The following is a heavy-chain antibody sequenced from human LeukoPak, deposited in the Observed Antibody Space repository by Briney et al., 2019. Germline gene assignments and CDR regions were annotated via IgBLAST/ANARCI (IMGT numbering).Heavy chain of an antibody. D-gene: IGHD5-24*01. CDR2: INPNSGGT. V-gene: IGHV1-2*02. Sequence: ASVKVSCKAAGYTFTGYYMHWVRQAPGQGLEWMGWINPNSGGTNYAQKFQGRVTMTRDTSISTAYMELSRLRSDDTAVYYCARDFGGDGYNPYWFDPWGQGTLVTVSS. J-gene: IGHJ5*02. CDR1: GYTFTGYY. CDR3: ARDFGGDGYNPYWFDP.